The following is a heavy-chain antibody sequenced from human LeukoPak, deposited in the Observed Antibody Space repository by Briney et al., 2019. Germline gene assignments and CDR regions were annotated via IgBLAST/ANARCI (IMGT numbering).Heavy chain of an antibody. J-gene: IGHJ3*02. V-gene: IGHV3-21*01. CDR2: ISSGSRYR. D-gene: IGHD3-22*01. CDR3: ARDRDKYYYDSSGYHGQAFDI. Sequence: GGSLRLSCAASGFTFSSYSMNWVRRAPGKGLEWVASISSGSRYRYYADSVKGQFTTSRDNTKNSLFLQMNSLRAEDTAVYYCARDRDKYYYDSSGYHGQAFDIWGQGTMVTVSS. CDR1: GFTFSSYS.